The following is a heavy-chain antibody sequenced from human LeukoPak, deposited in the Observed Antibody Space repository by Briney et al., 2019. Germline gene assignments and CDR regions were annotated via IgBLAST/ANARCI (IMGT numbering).Heavy chain of an antibody. Sequence: NPSETLSLTCTVSGGSISSYYWSWIRQPPGKGLEWIGYIYYSGSTNYNPSLKSRVTISVDTSNNDFSLNLTSVTAADTAVYYCATEFYDFLSGESWFDPWGQGALVTVS. CDR3: ATEFYDFLSGESWFDP. J-gene: IGHJ5*02. D-gene: IGHD3-9*01. V-gene: IGHV4-59*12. CDR2: IYYSGST. CDR1: GGSISSYY.